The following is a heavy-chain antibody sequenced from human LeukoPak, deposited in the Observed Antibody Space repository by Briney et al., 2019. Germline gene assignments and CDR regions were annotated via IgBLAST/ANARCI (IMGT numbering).Heavy chain of an antibody. CDR3: ARDPGYGVLDNWYFDL. J-gene: IGHJ2*01. CDR2: IYYSGST. CDR1: GGSISSSSYY. Sequence: SETLSLTCTVSGGSISSSSYYWGWIRQPPGKGLEWIGSIYYSGSTYYNPPLKSRVTISVDTSKNQFSLKLSSVTAADTAVYYCARDPGYGVLDNWYFDLWGRGTLVTVSS. V-gene: IGHV4-39*07. D-gene: IGHD4-17*01.